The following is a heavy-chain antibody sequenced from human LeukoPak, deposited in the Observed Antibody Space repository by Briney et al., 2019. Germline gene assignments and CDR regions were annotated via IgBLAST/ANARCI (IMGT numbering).Heavy chain of an antibody. CDR1: EFTFSDYY. J-gene: IGHJ4*02. V-gene: IGHV3-11*04. CDR2: ISPSGITT. CDR3: ARAYTGSFSGTLEY. Sequence: GGSLRLSCAASEFTFSDYYMTWIRQAPGKGLEWVSYISPSGITTYYTDSVKGRFTISRDNAKNSLSLQINSLRVEDTAVYYCARAYTGSFSGTLEYWGRGTLVTVSS. D-gene: IGHD1-26*01.